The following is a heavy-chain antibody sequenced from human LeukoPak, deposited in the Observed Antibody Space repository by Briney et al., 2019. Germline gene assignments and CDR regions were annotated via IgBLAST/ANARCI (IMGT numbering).Heavy chain of an antibody. CDR3: ARGPLRDSSGQYMNY. CDR1: GYTFTGYY. J-gene: IGHJ4*02. D-gene: IGHD3-22*01. V-gene: IGHV1-2*02. CDR2: INPNTGGT. Sequence: GASVKVSCKASGYTFTGYYMHWVRQAPGQGLEWMGWINPNTGGTNYAQKFQGRVTMTRDTSISTAYMELSRLRSDDTAVYYCARGPLRDSSGQYMNYWGQGTPVTVSS.